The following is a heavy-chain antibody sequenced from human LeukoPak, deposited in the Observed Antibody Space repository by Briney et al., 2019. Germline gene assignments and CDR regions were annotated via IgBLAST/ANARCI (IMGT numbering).Heavy chain of an antibody. D-gene: IGHD6-13*01. V-gene: IGHV3-30*02. J-gene: IGHJ2*01. CDR2: IRFDGTET. Sequence: GGSLRLSCAASGLIFSHYGMHWVRQAPGKGLEWVTYIRFDGTETHYEDSVKGRFTISRDDSRSTLYLQLKSLRIEDTAVYYCVRDLYTSSRYFDLWGRGALVRVSS. CDR1: GLIFSHYG. CDR3: VRDLYTSSRYFDL.